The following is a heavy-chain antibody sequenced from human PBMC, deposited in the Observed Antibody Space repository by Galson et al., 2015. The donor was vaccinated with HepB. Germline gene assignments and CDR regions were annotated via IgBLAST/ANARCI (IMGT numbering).Heavy chain of an antibody. Sequence: SVKVSCKASGYIFTNNAMHWVRQAPGQRLEWVGWINAANGNTKYAQKFQGRVTINRDTSASTVYMGLSSLKSEDTAVYYCARELNRGPALGYWGQGTLVTVSS. CDR1: GYIFTNNA. J-gene: IGHJ4*02. V-gene: IGHV1-3*01. CDR3: ARELNRGPALGY. CDR2: INAANGNT. D-gene: IGHD3-10*01.